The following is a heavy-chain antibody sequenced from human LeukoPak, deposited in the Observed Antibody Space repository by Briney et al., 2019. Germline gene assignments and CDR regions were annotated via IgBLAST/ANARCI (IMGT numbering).Heavy chain of an antibody. V-gene: IGHV4-31*03. D-gene: IGHD3-22*01. Sequence: SETLSLTCTVSGGSISSGGYFWTWIRQHPGKGLEWIGYIYYSGSTYYNPSLKSRVTISVDTSKNQFSLKLSSVTAADTAVYYCARESGDSSGYTFDYWGQGTLVTVSS. CDR1: GGSISSGGYF. J-gene: IGHJ4*02. CDR2: IYYSGST. CDR3: ARESGDSSGYTFDY.